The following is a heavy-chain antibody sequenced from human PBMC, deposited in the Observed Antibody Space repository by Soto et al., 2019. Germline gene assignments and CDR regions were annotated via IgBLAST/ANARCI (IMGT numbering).Heavy chain of an antibody. CDR2: INHSGST. CDR1: GGSFSGYY. CDR3: ARGEDYYDSSGPGEADFDI. V-gene: IGHV4-34*01. D-gene: IGHD3-22*01. J-gene: IGHJ3*02. Sequence: SETLSLTCDVYGGSFSGYYWSWIRQPPGKGLEWIGEINHSGSTNYNPSLKSRVTISVDTSKNQFSLKLSSVTAADTAVYYCARGEDYYDSSGPGEADFDIWGQGTMVTVSS.